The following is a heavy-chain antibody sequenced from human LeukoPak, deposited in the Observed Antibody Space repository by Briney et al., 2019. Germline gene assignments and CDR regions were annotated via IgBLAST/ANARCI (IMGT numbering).Heavy chain of an antibody. CDR2: ISSSSNYV. V-gene: IGHV3-21*01. J-gene: IGHJ4*02. D-gene: IGHD3-9*01. CDR1: GFTFSDYA. Sequence: GGSLRLSCAASGFTFSDYAMNWVRQAPGKGLEWVSSISSSSNYVYNAASVQGRFTISRDNTKNSPYLQMSSLRAEDTAVYYCTRDFDWFRNQFDYWGQGTLVTVSS. CDR3: TRDFDWFRNQFDY.